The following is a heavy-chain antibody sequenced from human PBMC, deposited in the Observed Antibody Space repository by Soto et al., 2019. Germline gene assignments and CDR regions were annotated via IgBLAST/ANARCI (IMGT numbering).Heavy chain of an antibody. CDR1: GFTFSSYG. D-gene: IGHD3-22*01. V-gene: IGHV3-30*18. CDR3: AKDGYYYDSSGYLDYFDY. J-gene: IGHJ4*02. CDR2: ISYDGSNK. Sequence: GGSLRLSCAASGFTFSSYGMHWVRQGTGKGLEWVAVISYDGSNKYYADSVKGRFTISRDNSKNTLYLQMNSLRAEDTAVYYCAKDGYYYDSSGYLDYFDYWGQGTLVTVSS.